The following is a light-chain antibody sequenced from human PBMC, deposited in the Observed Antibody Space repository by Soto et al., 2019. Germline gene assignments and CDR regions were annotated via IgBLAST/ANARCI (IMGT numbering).Light chain of an antibody. J-gene: IGLJ3*02. CDR3: ASWDDTLQGRV. Sequence: QSVLTQPPSASGTPGQGVIISCSGTYSNIGSNTVKWYRQVPGSAPKFLIYSDNERPSGVPDRFSASKSGTSASLAISGLQSEDEADYYCASWDDTLQGRVFGGGTKLTVL. V-gene: IGLV1-44*01. CDR2: SDN. CDR1: YSNIGSNT.